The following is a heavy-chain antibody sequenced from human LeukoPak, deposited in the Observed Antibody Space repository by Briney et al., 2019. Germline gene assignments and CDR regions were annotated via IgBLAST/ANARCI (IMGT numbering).Heavy chain of an antibody. CDR1: GYTLTSYD. CDR2: MNPNSGNT. V-gene: IGHV1-8*03. D-gene: IGHD6-6*01. CDR3: ARGYSSSSGDLPSEFDY. Sequence: ASVKVSCKASGYTLTSYDINWVRQATGQGLEWMGWMNPNSGNTGYAQKFQGRVTITRNTSISTAYMELSSLRSEDTAVYYCARGYSSSSGDLPSEFDYWGQGTLVTVSS. J-gene: IGHJ4*02.